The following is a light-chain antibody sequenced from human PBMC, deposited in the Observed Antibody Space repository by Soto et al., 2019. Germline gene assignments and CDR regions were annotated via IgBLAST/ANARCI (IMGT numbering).Light chain of an antibody. J-gene: IGKJ1*01. CDR3: LQGTHWPPT. V-gene: IGKV2-30*01. CDR1: KTLVYSDGDTY. CDR2: RVS. Sequence: DAVMTQSPLSLPATLGHPPSTSSRSSKTLVYSDGDTYLSWFQQRPGQSPRRLIYRVSNRDSGVPDRFSGSGSGTDFTLKISRVEAEDVGVYYCLQGTHWPPTFGQGTKVDIK.